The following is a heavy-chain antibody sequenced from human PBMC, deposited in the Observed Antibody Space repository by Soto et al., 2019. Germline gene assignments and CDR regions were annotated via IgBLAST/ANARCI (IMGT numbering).Heavy chain of an antibody. CDR2: IYHSGST. Sequence: SETLSLTCAVSGGSISSGGYSWSWIRQPPGKGLEWIGEIYHSGSTNYNPSLKSRVTISVDKSKNQFSLKLSSVTAADTAVYYCARARRGNWFDPWGQGTLVTVSS. V-gene: IGHV4-30-2*01. CDR1: GGSISSGGYS. CDR3: ARARRGNWFDP. J-gene: IGHJ5*02.